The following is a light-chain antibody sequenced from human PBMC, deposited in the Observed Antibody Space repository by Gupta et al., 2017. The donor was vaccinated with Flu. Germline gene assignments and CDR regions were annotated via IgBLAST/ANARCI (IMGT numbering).Light chain of an antibody. V-gene: IGLV3-21*02. Sequence: LPPPRSVPVAPRQTARITSGGTTIRSKSVHWYRQPPGQAPVLVVYDDSARPSGLPERFPGSNAGNTATLTISRVVAGDEADFYCQVWEKRSGDPTVFGGGTKLTVL. CDR2: DDS. CDR3: QVWEKRSGDPTV. CDR1: TIRSKS. J-gene: IGLJ3*02.